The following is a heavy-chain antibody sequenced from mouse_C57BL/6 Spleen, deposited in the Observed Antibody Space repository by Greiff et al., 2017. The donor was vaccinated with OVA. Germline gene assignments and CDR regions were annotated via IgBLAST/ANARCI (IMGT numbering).Heavy chain of an antibody. CDR2: IDPSDSET. V-gene: IGHV1-52*01. CDR1: GYTFTSYW. D-gene: IGHD2-3*01. Sequence: VQLQQSGAELVRPRSSVKLSCKASGYTFTSYWMHWVKQRPIQGLEWIGNIDPSDSETHYNQKFKDKATLTVDKSSSTAYMQLSSLTSEDSAVYYCARYRIYDGYYPDYWGQGTTLTVSS. CDR3: ARYRIYDGYYPDY. J-gene: IGHJ2*01.